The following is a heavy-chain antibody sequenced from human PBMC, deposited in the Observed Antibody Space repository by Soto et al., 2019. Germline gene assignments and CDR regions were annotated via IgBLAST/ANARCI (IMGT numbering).Heavy chain of an antibody. Sequence: AGSLTLSCSASGFTFSSYAMHWVRQAPGKGLEYVSAISSNGGSTYYADSVKGRFTISRDNSRDTLYLQMSSLRAEDTAVYSCVKDGGYCSSTSGYTSYFQHWGQGTLVTVSS. J-gene: IGHJ1*01. CDR3: VKDGGYCSSTSGYTSYFQH. CDR2: ISSNGGST. D-gene: IGHD2-2*02. V-gene: IGHV3-64D*06. CDR1: GFTFSSYA.